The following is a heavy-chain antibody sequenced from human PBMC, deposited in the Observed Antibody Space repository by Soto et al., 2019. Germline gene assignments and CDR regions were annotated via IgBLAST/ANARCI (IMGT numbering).Heavy chain of an antibody. Sequence: GGSLRLSCAASGFTFSNAWMNWVRQAPGKGLEWVGRIKSKTDGGTTDYAAPVKGRFTISRDDSKNTLYLQMNSLKTEDTAVYYCTTDLPSVTGPSDYWGQGTLGTVSS. CDR3: TTDLPSVTGPSDY. D-gene: IGHD6-19*01. CDR1: GFTFSNAW. J-gene: IGHJ4*02. V-gene: IGHV3-15*07. CDR2: IKSKTDGGTT.